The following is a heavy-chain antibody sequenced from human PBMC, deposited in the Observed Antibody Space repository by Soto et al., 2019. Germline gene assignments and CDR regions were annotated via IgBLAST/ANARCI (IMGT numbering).Heavy chain of an antibody. CDR1: GFTFSSYA. Sequence: GGSLRLSCAASGFTFSSYAMSWVRQAPGKGLEWVSAISGSVGRTYYADSVKGRFTISRDNSKNTLYLQMNSLRAEDTAVYYCAKHIVLVPGANHYYYGMDVRGQGTTVTVSS. CDR3: AKHIVLVPGANHYYYGMDV. J-gene: IGHJ6*02. V-gene: IGHV3-23*01. CDR2: ISGSVGRT. D-gene: IGHD2-2*01.